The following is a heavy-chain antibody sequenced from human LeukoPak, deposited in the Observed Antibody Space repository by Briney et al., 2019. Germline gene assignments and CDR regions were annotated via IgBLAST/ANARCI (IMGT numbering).Heavy chain of an antibody. V-gene: IGHV1-18*01. CDR3: AREQSWELLPVY. D-gene: IGHD1-26*01. J-gene: IGHJ4*02. Sequence: VSVKVSCKASGYTFTSYGISWARQAPGQGLEWMGWISAYNGNTNYAQKLQGRVTMTTDTSTSTAYMELRSLRSDDTAVYYCAREQSWELLPVYWGQGTLVTVSS. CDR1: GYTFTSYG. CDR2: ISAYNGNT.